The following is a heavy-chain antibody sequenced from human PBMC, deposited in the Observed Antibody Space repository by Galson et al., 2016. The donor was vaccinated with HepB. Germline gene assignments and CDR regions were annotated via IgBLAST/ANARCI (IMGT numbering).Heavy chain of an antibody. CDR1: GFTLSSND. Sequence: SLRLSCAVSGFTLSSNDMHWVRQVTGKGLEWVSGIGTAGDTYYRGSVKGRFTVSRENAKNSLYLQRNSLRAGDTAVYYCAREDNWYFDLWGRGTLVTVSS. J-gene: IGHJ2*01. D-gene: IGHD2-15*01. CDR2: IGTAGDT. CDR3: AREDNWYFDL. V-gene: IGHV3-13*01.